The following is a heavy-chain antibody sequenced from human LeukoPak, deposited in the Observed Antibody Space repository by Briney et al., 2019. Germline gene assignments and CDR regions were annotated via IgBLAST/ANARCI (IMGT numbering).Heavy chain of an antibody. CDR2: ISSSGSTI. J-gene: IGHJ3*01. Sequence: GGSLRLSCAASGFTFSDYYMSWIRQAPGKGLEWVSYISSSGSTIYYADSVKGRFTISRDNSKSTVYVQMNSLRAEDTAVYYCVRETTSNYGAFDLWGQGTLVTVSS. D-gene: IGHD3-9*01. CDR1: GFTFSDYY. CDR3: VRETTSNYGAFDL. V-gene: IGHV3-11*01.